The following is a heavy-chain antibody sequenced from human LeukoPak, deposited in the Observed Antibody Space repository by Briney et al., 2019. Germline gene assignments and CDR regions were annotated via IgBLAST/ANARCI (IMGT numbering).Heavy chain of an antibody. CDR2: IIPILGIA. J-gene: IGHJ5*02. CDR1: GGTFSSYA. D-gene: IGHD6-13*01. CDR3: ARENIAAAGTIRFDP. Sequence: GASVKVSCKASGGTFSSYAISWVRQAPGQGLEWMGRIIPILGIANYAQKFQGRVTITADKPTSTAYMELSSLRSEDTAVYYCARENIAAAGTIRFDPWGQGTLVAVSS. V-gene: IGHV1-69*04.